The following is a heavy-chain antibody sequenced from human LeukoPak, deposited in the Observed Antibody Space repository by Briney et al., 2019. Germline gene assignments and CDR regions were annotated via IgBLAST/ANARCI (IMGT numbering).Heavy chain of an antibody. V-gene: IGHV1-24*01. CDR1: GYTLTELS. Sequence: ASVKVSCKVSGYTLTELSMHWVRQAPGKGLEWMGGFDPEDGETIYAQKFQGRVTMTEDTSTDTAYMELSSLRSEDTAVYYCATDHNSSGWYLFDYWGQGTLVTVSS. J-gene: IGHJ4*02. CDR2: FDPEDGET. D-gene: IGHD6-19*01. CDR3: ATDHNSSGWYLFDY.